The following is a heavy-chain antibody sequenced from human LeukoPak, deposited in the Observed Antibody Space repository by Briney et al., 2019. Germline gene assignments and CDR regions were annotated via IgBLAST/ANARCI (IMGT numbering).Heavy chain of an antibody. Sequence: PAGSLRLSCAASGFAFDTYSMTWVRQAPGKGLEWVSSISSWSSFIYSADSVTGRFTISRDNAKNSLYLQMNSLRAEDTAVYYCARAGSTNSWFDPWGQGTLVIVSS. D-gene: IGHD2-2*01. CDR2: ISSWSSFI. CDR1: GFAFDTYS. CDR3: ARAGSTNSWFDP. J-gene: IGHJ5*02. V-gene: IGHV3-21*01.